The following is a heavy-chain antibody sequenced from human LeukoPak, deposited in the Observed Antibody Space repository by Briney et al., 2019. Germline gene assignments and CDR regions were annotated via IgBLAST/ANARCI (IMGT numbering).Heavy chain of an antibody. J-gene: IGHJ4*02. CDR3: AKDRDVITFGGVSGFFDY. V-gene: IGHV3-30-3*01. CDR1: GFTFSRYA. D-gene: IGHD3-16*01. CDR2: ISYDKNNK. Sequence: GGSLRLSCAASGFTFSRYAIHWVRQTPGKGLEWVALISYDKNNKYYADSVKGRFTISRDNSKNTLFVQMNSLRTEDTAVYYCAKDRDVITFGGVSGFFDYWGQGTLVTVSS.